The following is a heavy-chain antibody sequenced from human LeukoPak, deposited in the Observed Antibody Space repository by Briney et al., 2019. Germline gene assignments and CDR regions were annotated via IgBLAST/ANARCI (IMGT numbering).Heavy chain of an antibody. V-gene: IGHV1-18*01. J-gene: IGHJ4*02. D-gene: IGHD5-18*01. CDR3: ARDGRFSYGYSFDY. CDR2: ISADNGDT. Sequence: ASVKVSCKASGYTFTNYGISWVRQAPGQGLEWMGWISADNGDTNYAQKFQGRVTMTTDASTTTAHMELRSLRSDDTAVYYCARDGRFSYGYSFDYWGQGTLVTVSS. CDR1: GYTFTNYG.